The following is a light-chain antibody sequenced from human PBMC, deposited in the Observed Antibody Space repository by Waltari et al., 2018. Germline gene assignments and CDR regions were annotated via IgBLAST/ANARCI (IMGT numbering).Light chain of an antibody. Sequence: EIVFTHCPGTLSLSPGETDTPSCSATHNVMTTSLAWYHQKPGQAPTLRIYGASSRATGIPDRFSGSGYGTDFSLTISSLEPEDFAVYYCQKYDSSPLTFGRGTKVEIK. V-gene: IGKV3-20*01. J-gene: IGKJ4*02. CDR3: QKYDSSPLT. CDR2: GAS. CDR1: HNVMTTS.